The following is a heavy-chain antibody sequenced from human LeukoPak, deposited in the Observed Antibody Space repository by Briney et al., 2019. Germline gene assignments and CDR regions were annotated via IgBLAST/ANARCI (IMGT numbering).Heavy chain of an antibody. Sequence: QPGRSLRLSCAASGFTFSTSCMHWVRQAPGKGLEWVAVMWYDGSNKSYADSVKGRFTISRDNSKNTLFLQMNSLRAEDTAVYYCAKARGSGYYSSFDLWGRGTLVTVSS. CDR2: MWYDGSNK. CDR3: AKARGSGYYSSFDL. J-gene: IGHJ2*01. CDR1: GFTFSTSC. D-gene: IGHD6-19*01. V-gene: IGHV3-33*06.